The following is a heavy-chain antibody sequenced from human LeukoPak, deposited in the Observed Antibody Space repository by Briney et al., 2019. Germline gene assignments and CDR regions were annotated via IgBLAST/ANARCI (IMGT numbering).Heavy chain of an antibody. D-gene: IGHD4-23*01. J-gene: IGHJ5*02. CDR2: INPSGGST. V-gene: IGHV1-46*01. Sequence: GASVKVSCKASGYTFTSYYMHWVRRAPGQGLEWMGIINPSGGSTSYAQKFQGGVTMTRDTSTSTVYMELSTLRSEDTAVYYCASDYRGNPPGNWFDPWGQGTLVTLSS. CDR3: ASDYRGNPPGNWFDP. CDR1: GYTFTSYY.